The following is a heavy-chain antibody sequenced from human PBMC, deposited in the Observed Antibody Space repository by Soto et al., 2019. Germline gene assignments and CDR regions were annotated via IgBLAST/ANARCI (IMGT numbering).Heavy chain of an antibody. J-gene: IGHJ6*02. V-gene: IGHV3-30*18. CDR2: ISYDGSNK. Sequence: QVQLVESGGGVVQPGRSLRLSCAASGFTFSSYGMHWVRQAPRKGLEWVAVISYDGSNKYYADSVKGRFTISRDNSKNTLYLQMNSLRAEDTAVYYCAKDLMEVIIEWVFSYYYYGMDVWGQGTTVTVSS. D-gene: IGHD3-3*01. CDR1: GFTFSSYG. CDR3: AKDLMEVIIEWVFSYYYYGMDV.